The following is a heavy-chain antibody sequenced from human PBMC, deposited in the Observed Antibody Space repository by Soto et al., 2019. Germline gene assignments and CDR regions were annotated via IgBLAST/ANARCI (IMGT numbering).Heavy chain of an antibody. CDR2: ISYDGSSK. CDR1: GFTFGAYA. D-gene: IGHD4-17*01. CDR3: ARGAVTTNYYYYGMDV. V-gene: IGHV3-30-3*01. J-gene: IGHJ6*02. Sequence: GVLRLSCAGSGFTFGAYAMHWVRQAPVKGLEWVAVISYDGSSKNYADSVKGRFTISRDNSKNTLFLQVSSLRDEDTALYYCARGAVTTNYYYYGMDVWGRGTTVTVSS.